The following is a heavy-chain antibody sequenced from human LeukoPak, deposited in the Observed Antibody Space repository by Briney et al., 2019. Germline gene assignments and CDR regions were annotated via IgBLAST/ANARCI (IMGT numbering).Heavy chain of an antibody. D-gene: IGHD3-3*01. CDR1: GGSISSGSYY. CDR3: ASLAGYDFWSGYYPPGLDV. J-gene: IGHJ6*04. CDR2: IYTSGST. V-gene: IGHV4-61*02. Sequence: TLSLTCTVSGGSISSGSYYWSWIRQPAGKGLEWIGRIYTSGSTNYNPSLKSRVTISVDTSKNQFSLKLSSVTAADTAVYYCASLAGYDFWSGYYPPGLDVWGKGTTVTVSS.